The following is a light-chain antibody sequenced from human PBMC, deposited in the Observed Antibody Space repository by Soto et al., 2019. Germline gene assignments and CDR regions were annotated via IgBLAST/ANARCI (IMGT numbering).Light chain of an antibody. V-gene: IGKV3-11*01. CDR2: DAS. CDR3: QQRSNWPPIT. J-gene: IGKJ5*01. CDR1: QSFSSY. Sequence: EIVLTQSQATLSLSPGERVTLXCWASQSFSSYLAWYQQKPGQAPRLLIYDASNRATGIPARFSGSGSGTDFTLTISSLEPEDFAVYYCQQRSNWPPITFGQGTRLEI.